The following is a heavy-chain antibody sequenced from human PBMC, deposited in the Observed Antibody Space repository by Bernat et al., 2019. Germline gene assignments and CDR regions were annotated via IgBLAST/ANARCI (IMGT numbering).Heavy chain of an antibody. CDR2: IYSGGHT. D-gene: IGHD4-17*01. CDR3: ARGLYGDPFY. V-gene: IGHV3-66*01. Sequence: VQLVESGGGVVQPGRSLRLSCAASGFTVSNSYMTWVRQAPGKGLEWVSVIYSGGHTYYADSVKGRFTISRDNFKNTLDLQMNSLRAEDTAVYYCARGLYGDPFYWGQGTLVTVSS. CDR1: GFTVSNSY. J-gene: IGHJ4*01.